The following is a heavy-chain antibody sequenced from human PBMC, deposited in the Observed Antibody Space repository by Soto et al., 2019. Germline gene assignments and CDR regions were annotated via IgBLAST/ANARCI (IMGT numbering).Heavy chain of an antibody. V-gene: IGHV4-39*01. CDR2: IYYSGST. D-gene: IGHD2-15*01. Sequence: ASETLSLTCTVSGGSISSSSYYWGWIRQPPGKGLEWIGSIYYSGSTYYNPSLKSRVTISVDTSKNQFSLKLSSVTAADTAVYYCARRYCSGGSCSLVDYWGQGTLVTSPQ. J-gene: IGHJ4*02. CDR3: ARRYCSGGSCSLVDY. CDR1: GGSISSSSYY.